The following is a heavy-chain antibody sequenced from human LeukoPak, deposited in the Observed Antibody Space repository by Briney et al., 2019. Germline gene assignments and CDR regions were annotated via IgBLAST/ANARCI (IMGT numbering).Heavy chain of an antibody. Sequence: GRSLRLSCAASGFTFSNYAMSWVRQAPGEGLEWVSAISGSGGKTYYADSVMGRFTISRDNSKNTLFLQMNSLRAEDTAIYYCSPCLGELSQSSLFDYWGQGTLVTVSS. CDR3: SPCLGELSQSSLFDY. D-gene: IGHD3-16*02. J-gene: IGHJ4*02. V-gene: IGHV3-23*01. CDR1: GFTFSNYA. CDR2: ISGSGGKT.